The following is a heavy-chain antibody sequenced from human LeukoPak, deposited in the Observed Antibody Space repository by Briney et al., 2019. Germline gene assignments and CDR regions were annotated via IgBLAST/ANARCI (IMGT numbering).Heavy chain of an antibody. CDR2: ISAYNGNT. CDR3: AREVWFGELSERTLDY. V-gene: IGHV1-18*01. Sequence: GASVKVSCKASGGTFSSYAISWVRQAPGQGLEWMGWISAYNGNTNYAQKLQGRVTMTTDTSTSTAYMELRSLRSDDTAVYYCAREVWFGELSERTLDYWGQGTLVTVSS. J-gene: IGHJ4*02. D-gene: IGHD3-10*01. CDR1: GGTFSSYA.